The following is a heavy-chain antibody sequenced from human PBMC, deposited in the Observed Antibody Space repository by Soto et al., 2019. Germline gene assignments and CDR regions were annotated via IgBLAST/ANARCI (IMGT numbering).Heavy chain of an antibody. J-gene: IGHJ4*02. CDR1: GFTFSTYA. D-gene: IGHD3-22*01. Sequence: GGSLRLSCAASGFTFSTYAMHWVRQAPGKGLEWVAVISYDGSNKHYADSVKGRFTISRDNSKNTLYLQMNSLRAEDTAVYYCARDLGYYDSSGYFDYWGQGTLVTVSS. CDR3: ARDLGYYDSSGYFDY. V-gene: IGHV3-30*04. CDR2: ISYDGSNK.